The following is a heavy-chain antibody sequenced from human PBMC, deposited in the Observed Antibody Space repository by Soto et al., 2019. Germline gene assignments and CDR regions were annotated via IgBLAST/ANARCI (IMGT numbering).Heavy chain of an antibody. CDR3: ARDQTWDLDY. D-gene: IGHD1-26*01. CDR1: GFTFCQHP. J-gene: IGHJ4*02. V-gene: IGHV3-7*01. Sequence: GGSLRLSCAASGFTFCQHPMIWVRQAPGKGLEWVAYINHDGSSTSYVDSVRGRFTISRDNAKSSLYLQMNSLRVDDTAVYYCARDQTWDLDYWGQG. CDR2: INHDGSST.